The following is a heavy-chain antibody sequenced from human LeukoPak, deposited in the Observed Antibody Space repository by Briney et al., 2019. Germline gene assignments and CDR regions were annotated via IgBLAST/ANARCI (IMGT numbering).Heavy chain of an antibody. CDR1: GFTFSSYA. CDR2: ISGSGGST. V-gene: IGHV3-23*01. CDR3: VKDPNWYDGY. J-gene: IGHJ4*02. D-gene: IGHD1-1*01. Sequence: GSLRLSCAASGFTFSSYAMSWVRQAPGKGLEWVSAISGSGGSTYYADSVKGLFTISRDNSKNTLYLQMNSLRAEDTATYYCVKDPNWYDGYWGQGTLVTVSS.